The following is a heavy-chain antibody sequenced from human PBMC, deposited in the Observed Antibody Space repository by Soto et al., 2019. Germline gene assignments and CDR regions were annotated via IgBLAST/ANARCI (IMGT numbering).Heavy chain of an antibody. CDR3: SRFIMVGGWFDPNYYHGMDV. J-gene: IGHJ6*02. Sequence: QVQLVQSGAEVKKPGASVTVSCKTSGYTFSNYGINWVRQAPGQGLEWMGGISGYNGNTNYAQTVQGRVTLTTHTSTGTVYMELRSLKSDDTAIYYCSRFIMVGGWFDPNYYHGMDVWGQGTTVTVSS. V-gene: IGHV1-18*01. CDR2: ISGYNGNT. D-gene: IGHD6-19*01. CDR1: GYTFSNYG.